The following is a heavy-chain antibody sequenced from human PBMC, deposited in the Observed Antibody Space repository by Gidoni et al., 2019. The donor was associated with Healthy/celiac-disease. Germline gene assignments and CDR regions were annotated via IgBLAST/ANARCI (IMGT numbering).Heavy chain of an antibody. CDR2: IYPGDSDT. Sequence: EVQLVQSGAEVKKPGESLKISCKGSGYSFTSYWIGWVRQMPGKGLEWMGIIYPGDSDTRYSPSFQGQVTIPADKSISTAYLQWSSLKASDTAMYYCARLGYKGQDYGGNGNFDYWGQGTLVTVSS. CDR3: ARLGYKGQDYGGNGNFDY. J-gene: IGHJ4*02. V-gene: IGHV5-51*01. CDR1: GYSFTSYW. D-gene: IGHD4-17*01.